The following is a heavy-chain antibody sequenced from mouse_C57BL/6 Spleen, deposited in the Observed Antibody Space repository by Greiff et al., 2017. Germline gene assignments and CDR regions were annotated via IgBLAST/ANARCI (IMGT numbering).Heavy chain of an antibody. CDR2: IHPNSGST. CDR1: GYTFTSYW. Sequence: QVQLQQPGAELVKPGASVTLSCKASGYTFTSYWLHWVKQRPGQGLEWIGMIHPNSGSTNYNEKFKSKATLTVDKSSSTAYMQLSSLTSEDSAVXYCANYCGSSYDYAMDYWGQGTSVTVSS. CDR3: ANYCGSSYDYAMDY. V-gene: IGHV1-64*01. D-gene: IGHD1-1*01. J-gene: IGHJ4*01.